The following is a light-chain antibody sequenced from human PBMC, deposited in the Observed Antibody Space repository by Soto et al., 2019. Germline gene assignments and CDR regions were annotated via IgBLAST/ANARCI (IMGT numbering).Light chain of an antibody. CDR2: GAS. CDR1: QRGSSN. CDR3: QQYNNWPLYT. Sequence: EIVMTQSPATLSVSPGERATLSCRASQRGSSNLAWYQQKPGQAPRLLIYGASTRATGIPARFSGSGSGTEFTLTISSLQSEDFAVYYCQQYNNWPLYTFGQGTKVDIK. V-gene: IGKV3-15*01. J-gene: IGKJ2*01.